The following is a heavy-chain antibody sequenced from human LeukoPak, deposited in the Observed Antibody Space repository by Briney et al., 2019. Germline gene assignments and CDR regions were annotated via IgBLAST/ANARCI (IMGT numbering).Heavy chain of an antibody. V-gene: IGHV4-39*01. CDR2: IYYSGNT. D-gene: IGHD1-14*01. J-gene: IGHJ4*02. Sequence: SEPLSLTCSVSGGSISSSSYYWGWIRQPPGQGLEWIGSIYYSGNTYYNPSLKSRITISVDTSKNQFSLKLSSVTAADTAVYYCARGITGDFDYWGQGTLVTVSS. CDR1: GGSISSSSYY. CDR3: ARGITGDFDY.